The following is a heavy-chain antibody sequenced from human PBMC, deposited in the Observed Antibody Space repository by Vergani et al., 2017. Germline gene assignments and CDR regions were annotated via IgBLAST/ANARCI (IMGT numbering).Heavy chain of an antibody. CDR3: AKHFRGWGIDY. V-gene: IGHV3-30*02. J-gene: IGHJ4*02. CDR1: GFTLSNYD. D-gene: IGHD3-16*01. CDR2: IQFDGSNQ. Sequence: QVQLVESGGGVVQRGGSLRPSCATSGFTLSNYDMQWIRQGPGKGLEFVAVIQFDGSNQYYADSVKGRFTLARYFSKHTLYLQMNSLRTDDTATYYCAKHFRGWGIDYWGQGTQVIVSS.